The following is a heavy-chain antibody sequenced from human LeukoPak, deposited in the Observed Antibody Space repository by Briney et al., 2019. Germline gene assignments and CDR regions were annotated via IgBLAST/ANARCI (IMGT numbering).Heavy chain of an antibody. J-gene: IGHJ4*02. CDR1: GYSISSDYY. CDR3: AGAPYNFWSAYLDY. Sequence: SETLSLTCAVSGYSISSDYYRGWIRQPPGKGLEWIGSISHSGSTYYSPSLKSRLTISVDTSKNQFSLKLSSVTAADTAVYYCAGAPYNFWSAYLDYWGQGTLVTVSS. V-gene: IGHV4-38-2*01. CDR2: ISHSGST. D-gene: IGHD3-3*01.